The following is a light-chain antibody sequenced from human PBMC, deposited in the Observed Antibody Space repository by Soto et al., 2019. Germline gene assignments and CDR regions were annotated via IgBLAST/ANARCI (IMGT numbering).Light chain of an antibody. V-gene: IGKV3-20*01. CDR2: GAS. CDR1: QSVSSSY. J-gene: IGKJ4*01. CDR3: QRYGSAST. Sequence: EIVLTQSPGTLSLSPGERATLSCRASQSVSSSYLAWYQQKPGQAPRLLIYGASSRATGVPDRFSGSGSGTDFTLTLSRLEPEDFAVYYCQRYGSASTFGGGTKVEIK.